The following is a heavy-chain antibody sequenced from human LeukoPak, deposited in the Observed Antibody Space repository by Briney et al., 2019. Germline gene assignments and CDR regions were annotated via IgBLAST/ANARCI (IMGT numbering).Heavy chain of an antibody. J-gene: IGHJ4*02. Sequence: PGGSLRLSCVASGFTFSSNWMSWARQAPGKGLGGVAYIREDGGETYYVDSVKGRFTISRDNAKNSLYLQMNSLRVEDTAVYYCARGTGGLRPLDCWGQGTLVTVSS. CDR1: GFTFSSNW. CDR2: IREDGGET. V-gene: IGHV3-7*01. CDR3: ARGTGGLRPLDC. D-gene: IGHD5-12*01.